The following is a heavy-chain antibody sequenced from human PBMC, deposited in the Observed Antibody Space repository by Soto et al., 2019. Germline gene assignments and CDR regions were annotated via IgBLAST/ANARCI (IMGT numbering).Heavy chain of an antibody. CDR1: GFTFSSYW. CDR3: ARDSIVVVPAAMDYYYGMDV. D-gene: IGHD2-2*01. V-gene: IGHV3-7*01. CDR2: IKQDGSEK. Sequence: LRLSCAASGFTFSSYWMSWVRQAPGKGLEWVANIKQDGSEKYYVDSVKGRFTISRDNAKNSLYLQMNSLRAEDTAVYYCARDSIVVVPAAMDYYYGMDVWGQGTTVTVSS. J-gene: IGHJ6*02.